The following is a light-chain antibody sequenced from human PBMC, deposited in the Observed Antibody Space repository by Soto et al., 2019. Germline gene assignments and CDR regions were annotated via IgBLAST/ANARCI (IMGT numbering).Light chain of an antibody. CDR1: SSDVGGYNY. CDR3: SSYTSSSTPYV. J-gene: IGLJ1*01. Sequence: QSALTQPASVSGSPGQSITISCTGTSSDVGGYNYVSWYQQHPGKAPKVMIYDVSNRPSGVANRFSGSKSGNTASLTTSGLQDEDEADDYCSSYTSSSTPYVFGTGTKLTVL. CDR2: DVS. V-gene: IGLV2-14*03.